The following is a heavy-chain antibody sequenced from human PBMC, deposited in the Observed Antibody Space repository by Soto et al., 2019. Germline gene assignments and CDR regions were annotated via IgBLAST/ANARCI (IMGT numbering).Heavy chain of an antibody. D-gene: IGHD5-18*01. CDR2: ISDTGST. J-gene: IGHJ4*02. CDR3: ARGPGYRTIFDY. Sequence: QVQLQESGPGLVKPSETLSLTCTVSGVSISSHYWTWIRQPPGKGLEWIGYISDTGSTNFNPSLKSRVTISRDTSKNHFSLKLRSVTAADTAVYYCARGPGYRTIFDYWGQGTLVTVSS. CDR1: GVSISSHY. V-gene: IGHV4-59*11.